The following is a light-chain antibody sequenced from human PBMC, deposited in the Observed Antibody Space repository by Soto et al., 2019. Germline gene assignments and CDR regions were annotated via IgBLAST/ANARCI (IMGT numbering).Light chain of an antibody. J-gene: IGKJ1*01. CDR2: GVS. CDR3: QQYGISPRT. CDR1: QSVTSNY. Sequence: EIFLTQYPDTLSLAPGERATLSCRASQSVTSNYLAWYQQKPGQAPRLLIYGVSSRATGIPDRFSGSGSGTDFTLTISRLEPEDFAVYYCQQYGISPRTFGQGTKVDIK. V-gene: IGKV3-20*01.